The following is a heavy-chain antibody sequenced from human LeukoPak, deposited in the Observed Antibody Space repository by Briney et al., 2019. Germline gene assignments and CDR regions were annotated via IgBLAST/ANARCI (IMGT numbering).Heavy chain of an antibody. Sequence: SETLSLTCTVSGYSISSGYYWGWIRQPPGKGLEWIGSIYHSGSTYYNPSLKSRVTISVDTSKNQFSLKLSSVTAADTAVYYCASGALDWNYGLGYWGQGTLVTVSS. D-gene: IGHD1-7*01. CDR2: IYHSGST. CDR1: GYSISSGYY. J-gene: IGHJ4*02. CDR3: ASGALDWNYGLGY. V-gene: IGHV4-38-2*02.